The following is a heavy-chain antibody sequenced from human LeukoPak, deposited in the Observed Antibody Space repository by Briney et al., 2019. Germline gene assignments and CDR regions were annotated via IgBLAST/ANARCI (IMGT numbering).Heavy chain of an antibody. CDR3: ARDRSPSARYFNY. Sequence: PGGSLRLSCAASGFTFSSYGMHWVRQAPGKGLEWVAVISYDGSNKYYADSVKGRFTISRDNSKNTLYLQMNSLRAEDTAVYYCARDRSPSARYFNYWGQGTLVTVFS. D-gene: IGHD2-15*01. V-gene: IGHV3-30*03. J-gene: IGHJ4*02. CDR1: GFTFSSYG. CDR2: ISYDGSNK.